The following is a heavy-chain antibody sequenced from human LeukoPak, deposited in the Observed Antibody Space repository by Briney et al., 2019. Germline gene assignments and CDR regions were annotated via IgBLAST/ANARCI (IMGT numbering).Heavy chain of an antibody. D-gene: IGHD3-9*01. CDR3: AKVPGTYYDILTGYFPEYFQH. Sequence: GGSLRLSCVASGFTFTSSAMSWVRQAPGKGLEWVSAISGRSGTTYYADSVKGRFTISRDNSKNTLYLQMNSLRAEDTAVYYCAKVPGTYYDILTGYFPEYFQHWGQGTLVTVSS. CDR2: ISGRSGTT. J-gene: IGHJ1*01. CDR1: GFTFTSSA. V-gene: IGHV3-23*01.